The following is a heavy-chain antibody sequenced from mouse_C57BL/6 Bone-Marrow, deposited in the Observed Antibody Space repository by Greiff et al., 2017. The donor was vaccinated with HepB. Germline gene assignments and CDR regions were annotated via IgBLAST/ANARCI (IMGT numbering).Heavy chain of an antibody. D-gene: IGHD2-3*01. V-gene: IGHV1-4*01. CDR1: GYTFTSYT. CDR3: ATYYDGYYYFDY. Sequence: VQLQQSGAELARPGASVKMSCKASGYTFTSYTMHWVKQRPGQGLEWIGYINPSSGYTKYNQKFKDKATLTADKSSSTAYMQLSSLTSEDSAVYYCATYYDGYYYFDYWGQGTTLTVSS. CDR2: INPSSGYT. J-gene: IGHJ2*01.